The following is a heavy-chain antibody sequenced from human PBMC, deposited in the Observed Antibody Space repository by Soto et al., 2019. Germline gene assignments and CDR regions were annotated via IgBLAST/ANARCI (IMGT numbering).Heavy chain of an antibody. Sequence: LRLSCGASGLSVSDNYMGWVRQAPGRGPEWVSVMYAGGDTHYADSVKGRFTISRDKSENTLYLQMNSLRDEDTGVYFCVSRIPSWVFDYWGLGTLVTVSS. CDR1: GLSVSDNY. D-gene: IGHD2-21*01. CDR3: VSRIPSWVFDY. CDR2: MYAGGDT. J-gene: IGHJ4*01. V-gene: IGHV3-53*01.